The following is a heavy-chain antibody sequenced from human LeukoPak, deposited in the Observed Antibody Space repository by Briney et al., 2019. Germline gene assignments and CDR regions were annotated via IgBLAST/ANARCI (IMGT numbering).Heavy chain of an antibody. CDR1: GCSISSSSYY. Sequence: SETLSLTCTVSGCSISSSSYYWGWIRQPPGKGLEWIGSNYYSGSTYYNPSLKSRVTISVYTSKNQFSLKLSSVTAADPAVYYCAVDYGDYLTYYWGQGTLVTVSS. CDR3: AVDYGDYLTYY. V-gene: IGHV4-39*01. CDR2: NYYSGST. J-gene: IGHJ4*02. D-gene: IGHD4-17*01.